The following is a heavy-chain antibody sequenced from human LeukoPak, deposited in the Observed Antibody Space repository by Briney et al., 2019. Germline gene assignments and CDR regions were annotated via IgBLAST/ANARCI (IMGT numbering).Heavy chain of an antibody. V-gene: IGHV1-69*05. D-gene: IGHD1-26*01. CDR3: ARGSLSGSYLHYYYYYYMDV. CDR1: GHTFTNFG. J-gene: IGHJ6*03. Sequence: ASVKVSCKASGHTFTNFGISWVRQAPGQGLEWMGGIIPIFGTANYAQKFQGRVTITTDESTSTAYMELSSLRSEDTAVYYCARGSLSGSYLHYYYYYYMDVWGKGTTVTVSS. CDR2: IIPIFGTA.